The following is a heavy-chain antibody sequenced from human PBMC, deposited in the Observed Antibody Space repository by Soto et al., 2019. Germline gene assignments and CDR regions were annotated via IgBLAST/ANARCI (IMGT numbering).Heavy chain of an antibody. V-gene: IGHV1-18*01. CDR2: ITPFNDNT. CDR3: AIYHLELFRFDY. J-gene: IGHJ4*02. CDR1: GYTFTTYG. D-gene: IGHD2-2*01. Sequence: QIHLVQSGGEVKKPGASVKVSCKTSGYTFTTYGISWVRQAPGQGLEWMGWITPFNDNTNYAQQFQGRVTMTTDTSTSTAYMELRSLRSDDTAMYFCAIYHLELFRFDYWGQGTLVTVSS.